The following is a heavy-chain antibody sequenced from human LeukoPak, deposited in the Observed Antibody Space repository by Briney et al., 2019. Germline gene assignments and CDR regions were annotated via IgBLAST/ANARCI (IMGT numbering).Heavy chain of an antibody. CDR2: INGAGSYT. J-gene: IGHJ4*02. CDR1: GFTFSSYW. Sequence: GGSLRLSCVATGFTFSSYWMHWVRQAPGKGLVWVSRINGAGSYTNYADSVKGRFTISRDNAENTLYLQMKSLRAEDTAVYYCAREHFGYSYEYWGQGTLVAVSS. D-gene: IGHD5-18*01. CDR3: AREHFGYSYEY. V-gene: IGHV3-74*01.